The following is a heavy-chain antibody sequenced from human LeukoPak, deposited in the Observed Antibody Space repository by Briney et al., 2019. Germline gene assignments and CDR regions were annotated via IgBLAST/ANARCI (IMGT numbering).Heavy chain of an antibody. V-gene: IGHV3-53*01. CDR1: GFTVSSNY. D-gene: IGHD1-26*01. Sequence: PGGSLRLSCAASGFTVSSNYMTWVRQAPGKGLEWVSEIYNDGSTYYAASVKGRFSISRDNSKNTVYLEMNSLRAEDTAVYYCARELREHGAFDIWGQGTMVTVSS. J-gene: IGHJ3*02. CDR3: ARELREHGAFDI. CDR2: IYNDGST.